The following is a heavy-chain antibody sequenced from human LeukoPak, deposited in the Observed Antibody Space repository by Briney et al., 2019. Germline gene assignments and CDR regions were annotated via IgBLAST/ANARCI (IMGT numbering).Heavy chain of an antibody. D-gene: IGHD3-22*01. CDR3: ARDNHSSGYYFHFDY. CDR2: ISSSSTI. J-gene: IGHJ4*02. Sequence: EGSLRLSCAASGFTFSSYSMNWVRQAPGKGLEWVSYISSSSTIYYADSVKGRFTISRDNAKNSLYLQMNSLRAEDTAVYYCARDNHSSGYYFHFDYWGQGTLVTVSS. CDR1: GFTFSSYS. V-gene: IGHV3-48*01.